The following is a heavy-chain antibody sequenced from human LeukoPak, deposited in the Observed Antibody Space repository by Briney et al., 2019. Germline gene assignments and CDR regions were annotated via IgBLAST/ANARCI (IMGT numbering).Heavy chain of an antibody. CDR3: ARNLIRYFDWLLDAFDI. CDR1: GYTFTGYY. D-gene: IGHD3-9*01. CDR2: INPNSGGT. J-gene: IGHJ3*02. Sequence: GASVKVSCKASGYTFTGYYMHWVRQAPGQGLEWMGRINPNSGGTNYAQKFQGRVTMTRDTSISTAYMELSRLRSEDTAVYYCARNLIRYFDWLLDAFDIWGQGTMVTVSS. V-gene: IGHV1-2*06.